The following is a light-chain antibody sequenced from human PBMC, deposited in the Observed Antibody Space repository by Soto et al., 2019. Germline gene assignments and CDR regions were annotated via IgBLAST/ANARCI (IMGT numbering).Light chain of an antibody. J-gene: IGKJ5*01. CDR3: QQTNSIPIT. Sequence: DIQMTQSPSSVSASVGDRVTITCQASQGISRSLAWYQQKPGKAPKLLIYAASSLETGVPSRFSGSGSGTDFTLTISSLQPEDFATYYCQQTNSIPITFGQGTRLEIK. CDR2: AAS. V-gene: IGKV1-12*01. CDR1: QGISRS.